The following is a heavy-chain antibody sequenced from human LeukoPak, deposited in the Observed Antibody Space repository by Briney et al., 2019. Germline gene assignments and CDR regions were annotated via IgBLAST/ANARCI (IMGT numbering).Heavy chain of an antibody. D-gene: IGHD3-10*01. J-gene: IGHJ4*02. CDR1: GFTFSSYS. CDR3: ARAPYPYGSGSHHYFDY. Sequence: GGSLRLSCVASGFTFSSYSMTWARQAPGKGLEWVSSISTSSHYIYYVDSMKGRFTISRDNAKNSLYLQMNGLRAEDTAVYYCARAPYPYGSGSHHYFDYWGQGTLVTVS. V-gene: IGHV3-21*01. CDR2: ISTSSHYI.